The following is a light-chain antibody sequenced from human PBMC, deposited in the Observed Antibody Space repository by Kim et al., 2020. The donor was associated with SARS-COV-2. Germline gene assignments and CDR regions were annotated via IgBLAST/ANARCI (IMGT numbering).Light chain of an antibody. CDR3: QQYDNLPPMYT. Sequence: VGDRVTITCQARQDNSNYLNWYQQKPGKATKLLFEDASNLETGVPSRFSGRGSGTDFNFTISSLQPEDSATYYCQQYDNLPPMYTFGQGTKLEI. V-gene: IGKV1-33*01. J-gene: IGKJ2*01. CDR1: QDNSNY. CDR2: DAS.